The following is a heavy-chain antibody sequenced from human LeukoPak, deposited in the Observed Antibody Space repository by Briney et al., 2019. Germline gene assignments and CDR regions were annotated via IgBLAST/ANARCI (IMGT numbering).Heavy chain of an antibody. Sequence: ASVKVSCEASGYTFTSYDINWVRQATGQGLEWMGWMNPNSGNTGYAQKFQGRVTMTRNTSISTAYMELSSLRSEDTAVYYCARGRLHDYGDYDNWGQGTLVTVSS. D-gene: IGHD4-17*01. V-gene: IGHV1-8*01. CDR1: GYTFTSYD. J-gene: IGHJ4*02. CDR2: MNPNSGNT. CDR3: ARGRLHDYGDYDN.